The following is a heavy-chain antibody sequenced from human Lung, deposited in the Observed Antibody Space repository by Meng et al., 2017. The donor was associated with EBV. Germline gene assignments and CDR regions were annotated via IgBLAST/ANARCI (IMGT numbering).Heavy chain of an antibody. V-gene: IGHV4-31*01. Sequence: QVPLQEAGPGLVKPSQTLSLTCTGSGGSISSGGHYWSWIRQHPGKSLEWIGYIYYSGSTYYNPSLKSLVSISVDTSNNQFSLKLSSVTAADTAVYYCARAVDTGYFDYWGQGTLVTVSS. CDR2: IYYSGST. D-gene: IGHD5-18*01. J-gene: IGHJ4*02. CDR3: ARAVDTGYFDY. CDR1: GGSISSGGHY.